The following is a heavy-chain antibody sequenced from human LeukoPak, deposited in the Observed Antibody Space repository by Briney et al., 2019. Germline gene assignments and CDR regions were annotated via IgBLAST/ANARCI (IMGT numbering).Heavy chain of an antibody. J-gene: IGHJ1*01. Sequence: PSETLSLTCAVSGASITNDNWWSWVRQTPGKGLEWIGEIYHSGSTSYNPSLKNRVTISVDKSNNRFSLRLTSVTAADTAMYCCAANGWYCLDHWGQGALVIVSS. CDR3: AANGWYCLDH. CDR2: IYHSGST. V-gene: IGHV4-4*01. D-gene: IGHD6-19*01. CDR1: GASITNDNW.